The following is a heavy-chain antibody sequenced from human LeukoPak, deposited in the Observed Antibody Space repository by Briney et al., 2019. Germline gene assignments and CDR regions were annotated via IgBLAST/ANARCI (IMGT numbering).Heavy chain of an antibody. J-gene: IGHJ5*02. CDR3: TRGDYYDGGGRNWFDP. V-gene: IGHV4-4*07. D-gene: IGHD3-16*01. CDR1: GGSMNSHY. Sequence: SETLSLSCTVSGGSMNSHYWSFIRQPAGKGLEWIGRIHISWTTYYNPSLKSRLTMSVDTSKNQFSMRLTSVTAADTAVYYCTRGDYYDGGGRNWFDPWGQGTLVTVSS. CDR2: IHISWTT.